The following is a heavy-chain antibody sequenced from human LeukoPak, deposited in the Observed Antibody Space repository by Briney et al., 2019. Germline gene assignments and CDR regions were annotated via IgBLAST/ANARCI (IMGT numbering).Heavy chain of an antibody. D-gene: IGHD2-15*01. CDR3: ARCSGGSYYHSDDY. CDR1: GFTFSIYA. J-gene: IGHJ4*02. V-gene: IGHV3-23*01. CDR2: ISGSGGGT. Sequence: GGSLRLSCAASGFTFSIYAMSWVRQAPGKGLEWVSAISGSGGGTYYADSVKGRFTISRDNSKNTLYLQMNSLRAEDTAVYYCARCSGGSYYHSDDYWGQGTLVTVSS.